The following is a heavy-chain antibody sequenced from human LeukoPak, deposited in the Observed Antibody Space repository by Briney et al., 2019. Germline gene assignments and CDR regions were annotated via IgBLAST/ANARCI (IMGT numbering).Heavy chain of an antibody. D-gene: IGHD3-22*01. Sequence: SETLSLTCIVSGGSISTYYWSWIRQPPGKGLEWIGDVYYSGSTNYNPSLKSRVTISVDTSKNQFSLKLSSVTAADTAVYYCARAHDSSGLTFDYWGQGTLVTVSS. CDR1: GGSISTYY. CDR2: VYYSGST. J-gene: IGHJ4*02. V-gene: IGHV4-59*08. CDR3: ARAHDSSGLTFDY.